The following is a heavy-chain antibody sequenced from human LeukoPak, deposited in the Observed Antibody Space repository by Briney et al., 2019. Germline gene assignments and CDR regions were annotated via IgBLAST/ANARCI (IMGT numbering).Heavy chain of an antibody. J-gene: IGHJ4*02. Sequence: GGSLRLSCAASGFTFSSYGMHWVRQAPGKGLEWVAVIWYDGSNKYYVDSVKGRFTISRDNSKNTLYLQMNSLRAEDTAVYYCARGMLPTIVGAYYFDYWGQGTLVTVSS. CDR2: IWYDGSNK. CDR1: GFTFSSYG. CDR3: ARGMLPTIVGAYYFDY. D-gene: IGHD1-26*01. V-gene: IGHV3-33*01.